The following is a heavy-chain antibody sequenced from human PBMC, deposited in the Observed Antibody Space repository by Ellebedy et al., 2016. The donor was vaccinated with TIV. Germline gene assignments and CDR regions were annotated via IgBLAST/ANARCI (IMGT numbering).Heavy chain of an antibody. CDR2: IYDSGST. D-gene: IGHD3-16*01. V-gene: IGHV4-39*07. J-gene: IGHJ4*02. Sequence: MPSETLSLTCTVPGGSINSISYCWCWIRQPPGKGLAWIGSIYDSGSTDYNPSLKSRATISVDTSKNQFSLKLCSVTAADTAVYYCARDRRSYFDYWGQGTLVTVSS. CDR1: GGSINSISYC. CDR3: ARDRRSYFDY.